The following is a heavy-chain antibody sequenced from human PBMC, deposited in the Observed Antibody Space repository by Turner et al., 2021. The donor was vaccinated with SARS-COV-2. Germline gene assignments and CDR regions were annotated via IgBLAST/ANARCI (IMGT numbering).Heavy chain of an antibody. CDR3: AREGNYAVVMKEDAVDI. J-gene: IGHJ3*02. CDR2: ISADNGNT. V-gene: IGHV1-18*04. Sequence: QVLLVQSGAEVKKPGASVNFSCKASGYIFTSYSISWVRQAPGQGLEWMGWISADNGNTNYAQNLQDRVTMTTDTTTSTDYMKLRSLRSDDRAVYYCAREGNYAVVMKEDAVDIWGQGTMVTVSS. D-gene: IGHD4-4*01. CDR1: GYIFTSYS.